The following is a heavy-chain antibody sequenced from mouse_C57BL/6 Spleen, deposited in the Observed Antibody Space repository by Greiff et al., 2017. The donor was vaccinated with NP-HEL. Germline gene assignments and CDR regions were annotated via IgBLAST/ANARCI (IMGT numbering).Heavy chain of an antibody. Sequence: QVQLKQSGAELVRPGSSVKLSCKASGYTFTSYWMDWVKQRPGQGLEWIGNIYPSDSETHYNQKFKDKATLTVDKSSSTAYMQLSSLTSEDSAVYYCARDYDGYFDVWGTGTTVTVSS. CDR3: ARDYDGYFDV. V-gene: IGHV1-61*01. CDR2: IYPSDSET. J-gene: IGHJ1*03. D-gene: IGHD2-4*01. CDR1: GYTFTSYW.